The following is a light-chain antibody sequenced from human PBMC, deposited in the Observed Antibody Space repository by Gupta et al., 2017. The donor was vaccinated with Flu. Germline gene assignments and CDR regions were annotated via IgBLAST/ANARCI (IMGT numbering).Light chain of an antibody. CDR3: QSFDTSLGGYV. CDR1: RSNIGAGFD. Sequence: VAISCTGSRSNIGAGFDVHWYQVLPGTAPKLLIYGSDNRPSGVPDRFSGSKSGTSASLAITGLQVEDEAEYFCQSFDTSLGGYVFATGTKVNVL. J-gene: IGLJ1*01. CDR2: GSD. V-gene: IGLV1-40*01.